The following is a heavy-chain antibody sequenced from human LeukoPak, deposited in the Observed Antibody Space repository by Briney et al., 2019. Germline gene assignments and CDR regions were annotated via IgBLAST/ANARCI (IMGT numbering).Heavy chain of an antibody. J-gene: IGHJ4*02. Sequence: ASVKVSCKASGYTFTGYYMHWVRQAPGQGLEWMGWINPNSGGTNYAQKFKGRVTMTRDTSISTAYMELSRLRSDDTAVYYCAREMTYYYGSGVDYWGQGTLVTVSS. V-gene: IGHV1-2*02. CDR3: AREMTYYYGSGVDY. CDR2: INPNSGGT. CDR1: GYTFTGYY. D-gene: IGHD3-10*01.